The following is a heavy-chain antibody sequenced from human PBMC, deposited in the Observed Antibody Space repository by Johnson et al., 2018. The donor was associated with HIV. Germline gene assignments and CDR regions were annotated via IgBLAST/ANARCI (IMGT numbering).Heavy chain of an antibody. D-gene: IGHD3-16*01. CDR2: INQDGSAK. V-gene: IGHV3-7*01. Sequence: VQLVESGGGLVQPGGSIRLSCAASGFTFRSYWMSWVSQAPGKGLEWVANINQDGSAKYYVDSVKGRFTISRDNAEKSLFLQMNSLTAEDTAMYYALLGQDGGGIWGQGTMVTVSS. CDR1: GFTFRSYW. CDR3: LLGQDGGGI. J-gene: IGHJ3*02.